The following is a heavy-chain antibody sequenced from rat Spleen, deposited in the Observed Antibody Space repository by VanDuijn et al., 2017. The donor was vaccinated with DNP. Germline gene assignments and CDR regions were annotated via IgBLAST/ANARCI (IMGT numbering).Heavy chain of an antibody. CDR2: ISYDGGNT. J-gene: IGHJ2*01. D-gene: IGHD1-1*01. CDR1: GFTFSSFA. Sequence: EVQLVESGGGLVQPGRSMKLSCAASGFTFSSFAMAWVRQAPTKGLEWVASISYDGGNTYYRDSVKGRFTISRDNAKSSLYLQMDSLRSEDTSTYYCAKDYNWFAYWGQGVMVTVSS. CDR3: AKDYNWFAY. V-gene: IGHV5-20*01.